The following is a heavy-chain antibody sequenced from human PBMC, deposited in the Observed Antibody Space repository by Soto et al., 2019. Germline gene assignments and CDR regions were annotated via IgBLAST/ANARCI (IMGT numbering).Heavy chain of an antibody. J-gene: IGHJ4*02. CDR2: ISSSSSYI. CDR1: VFTFSSYS. V-gene: IGHV3-21*01. Sequence: GGYLRLSCASSVFTFSSYSMQWVRQAPGKGLEWVSSISSSSSYIYYADSVKGRFTISRDNAKNSLYLQMNSLRAEDTAVYHCARVYDSSRVFEYWGQGT. CDR3: ARVYDSSRVFEY. D-gene: IGHD3-22*01.